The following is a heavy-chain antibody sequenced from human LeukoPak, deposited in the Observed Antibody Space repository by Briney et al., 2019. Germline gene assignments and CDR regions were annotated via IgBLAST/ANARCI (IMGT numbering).Heavy chain of an antibody. Sequence: SETLSLTCTVSGGSISSYYWSWIRQPPGKGLEWIGYIYYSGSTNYNPSLKSRVTISVDTSKNQFSLKLSSVTAADTAVYYCATYYYGSGSDYWGRGTLVTVSS. CDR2: IYYSGST. CDR1: GGSISSYY. V-gene: IGHV4-59*01. J-gene: IGHJ4*02. D-gene: IGHD3-10*01. CDR3: ATYYYGSGSDY.